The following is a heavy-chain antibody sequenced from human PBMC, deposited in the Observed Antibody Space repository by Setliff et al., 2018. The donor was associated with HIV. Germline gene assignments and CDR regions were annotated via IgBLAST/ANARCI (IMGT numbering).Heavy chain of an antibody. CDR2: IYDSGST. V-gene: IGHV4-39*01. CDR1: GASISNSNSY. D-gene: IGHD2-21*01. J-gene: IGHJ6*03. CDR3: AHSRAPIPPYYYYYMDV. Sequence: PSETLSLTCTVYGASISNSNSYWGWIRQAPGKRLEWLGSIYDSGSTSYNPSLSSRLTVSVDTSKNQVSLRLSSATAADTGVYYCAHSRAPIPPYYYYYMDVWGRGTTVTVSS.